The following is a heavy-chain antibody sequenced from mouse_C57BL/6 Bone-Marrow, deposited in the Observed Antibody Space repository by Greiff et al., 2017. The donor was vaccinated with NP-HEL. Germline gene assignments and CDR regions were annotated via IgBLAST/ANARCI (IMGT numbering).Heavy chain of an antibody. Sequence: VQLQQPGAELVMPGASVKLSCKASGYTFTSYWMHWVKQRPGQGLEWIGEIDPSDSYTNYNQKFKGKSTLTVDKSSSTAYMQLSSLTSENSAFYYCARDSYYFDWYFDVWGTGTTVTVSS. J-gene: IGHJ1*03. V-gene: IGHV1-69*01. CDR2: IDPSDSYT. CDR3: ARDSYYFDWYFDV. D-gene: IGHD2-12*01. CDR1: GYTFTSYW.